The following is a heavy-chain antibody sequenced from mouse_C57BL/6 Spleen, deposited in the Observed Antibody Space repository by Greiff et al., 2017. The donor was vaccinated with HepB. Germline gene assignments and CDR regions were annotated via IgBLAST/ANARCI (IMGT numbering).Heavy chain of an antibody. CDR2: IYPGSGNT. CDR3: AGTGDYDGRPFAY. V-gene: IGHV1-66*01. D-gene: IGHD2-4*01. CDR1: GYSFTSYY. Sequence: VQLQQSGPELVKPGASVKISCKASGYSFTSYYIHWVKQRPGQGLEWIGWIYPGSGNTKYNEKFKGKATLTADTSSSTAYMQLSSLTSEDSAVYYCAGTGDYDGRPFAYWGQGPLVTVSA. J-gene: IGHJ3*01.